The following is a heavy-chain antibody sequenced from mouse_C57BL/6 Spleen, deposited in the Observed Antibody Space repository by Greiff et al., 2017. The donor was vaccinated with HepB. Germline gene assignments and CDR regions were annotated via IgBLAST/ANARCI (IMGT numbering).Heavy chain of an antibody. CDR2: INPNNGGT. J-gene: IGHJ1*03. V-gene: IGHV1-26*01. Sequence: EVQLQQSGPELVKPGASVKISCKASGYTFTDYYMNWVKQRHGKSLEWIGDINPNNGGTSYNQKFKGKATLTVDKSSSTAYMELRSLTSEDSAVYYCARPITTVVAWYFDVWGTGTTVTVSS. CDR3: ARPITTVVAWYFDV. CDR1: GYTFTDYY. D-gene: IGHD1-1*01.